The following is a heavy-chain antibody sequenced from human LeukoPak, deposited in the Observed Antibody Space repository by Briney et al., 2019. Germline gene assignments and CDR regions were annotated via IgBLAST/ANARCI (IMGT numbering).Heavy chain of an antibody. V-gene: IGHV3-7*05. D-gene: IGHD1-14*01. CDR3: ARDGNDGFDY. Sequence: GGSLRLSCAASGFTFSSFAMSWVRQAPGKGLEWVANINQDGSEKYYVGSVKGRFTISRDNAKNSLYLQMDSLRAEDTAVYYCARDGNDGFDYWGQGTLVTVSS. CDR1: GFTFSSFA. CDR2: INQDGSEK. J-gene: IGHJ4*02.